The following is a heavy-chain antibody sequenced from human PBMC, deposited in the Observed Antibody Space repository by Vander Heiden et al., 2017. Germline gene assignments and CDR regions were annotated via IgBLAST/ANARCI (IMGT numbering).Heavy chain of an antibody. V-gene: IGHV5-51*01. Sequence: VQMVQSAAQIKQPGGSLKISWPYPGYTFTSQWVAWVRLLPGKGLEWLGIIHHGDSDTRYNPSFRGRVTMSVDKSKNTASLQWNSLEASDTAIYYCARQTLIRGVGWFDPWGQGTLVSVSS. J-gene: IGHJ5*02. CDR1: GYTFTSQW. CDR3: ARQTLIRGVGWFDP. D-gene: IGHD3-10*01. CDR2: IHHGDSDT.